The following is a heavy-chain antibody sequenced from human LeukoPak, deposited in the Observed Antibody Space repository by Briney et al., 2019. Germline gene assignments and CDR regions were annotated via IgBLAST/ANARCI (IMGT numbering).Heavy chain of an antibody. CDR1: GFTVSSNY. CDR2: IYSGGST. D-gene: IGHD3-22*01. CDR3: ARGPGYYDSSGCYRFDY. J-gene: IGHJ4*02. V-gene: IGHV3-53*01. Sequence: GGSLRLSCAASGFTVSSNYMSWVRQAPGKGLEWVSVIYSGGSTYYADSVKGRFTISRDNSKNTLYLQMNSLRAEDTAVYYCARGPGYYDSSGCYRFDYWGQGTLVTVSS.